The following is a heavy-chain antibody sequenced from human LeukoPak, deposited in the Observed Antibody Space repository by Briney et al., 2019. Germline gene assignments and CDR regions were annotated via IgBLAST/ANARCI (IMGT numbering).Heavy chain of an antibody. CDR3: ARGETAVTSNLDH. J-gene: IGHJ4*02. CDR2: ISFTSTTI. D-gene: IGHD4-17*01. Sequence: GGSLRLSCAASGFTFSSFSMHWVRQAPGKGLEWVSYISFTSTTIYYADSVKGRFSISRDNARNSLYLKMNSLRHEDTAVYYCARGETAVTSNLDHWGQGTLVTVSS. CDR1: GFTFSSFS. V-gene: IGHV3-48*02.